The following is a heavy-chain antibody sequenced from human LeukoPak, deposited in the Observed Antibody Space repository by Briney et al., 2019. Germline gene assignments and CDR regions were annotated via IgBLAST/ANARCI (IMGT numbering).Heavy chain of an antibody. D-gene: IGHD3-10*01. CDR3: ARGGARGSSAFDV. V-gene: IGHV4-59*02. CDR2: IYYSGST. CDR1: GGSVNDYY. Sequence: SETLSLTCTVSGGSVNDYYWNWIRQPPGKGLEWIGYIYYSGSTDYNPSPKSRVTMSVDTSKNQFSLKLNSVTAADTAVYYCARGGARGSSAFDVWGQGTMVIVSA. J-gene: IGHJ3*01.